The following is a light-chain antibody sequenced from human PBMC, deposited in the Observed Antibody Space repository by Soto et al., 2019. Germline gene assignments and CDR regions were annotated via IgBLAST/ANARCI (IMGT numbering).Light chain of an antibody. CDR3: QQYSSRRPIT. V-gene: IGKV3-15*01. CDR2: DTS. CDR1: QSVSIH. Sequence: ETVLTQSPGTLSVSLWERATLSCRASQSVSIHLAWYQQKPGQAPRLLIYDTSNRATGIPARFSGSGSGTEFTLTISSLQSEDFSVYYCQQYSSRRPITFGQGTQLEIK. J-gene: IGKJ5*01.